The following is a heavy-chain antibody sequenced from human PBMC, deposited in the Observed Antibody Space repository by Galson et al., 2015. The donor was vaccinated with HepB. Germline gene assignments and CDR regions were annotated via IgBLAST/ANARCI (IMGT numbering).Heavy chain of an antibody. Sequence: SLRLSCAASGFTVSNNYMSWVRQAPGKGLEWVSIIYSGGSTYYADSVKGRFTISRDNSKNTLYLQMNSLRAEDTAVYYCARGLSSSWYTGLGFWGQGTLVTVSS. V-gene: IGHV3-53*01. J-gene: IGHJ4*02. CDR1: GFTVSNNY. CDR3: ARGLSSSWYTGLGF. CDR2: IYSGGST. D-gene: IGHD6-13*01.